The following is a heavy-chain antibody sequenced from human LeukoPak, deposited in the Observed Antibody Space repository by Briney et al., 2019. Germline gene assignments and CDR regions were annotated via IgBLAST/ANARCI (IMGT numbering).Heavy chain of an antibody. D-gene: IGHD4-17*01. CDR3: ARPNGDYHNWFDP. V-gene: IGHV1-2*02. CDR1: GHTFTGYY. Sequence: ASVMVSCKASGHTFTGYYIHWVRQAPGQGLEWMGWINPNSGDTNYAQKFQDRVTPSRDTSISTAYMELTNLRSDDTAVYYCARPNGDYHNWFDPWGQGTLVTVSS. J-gene: IGHJ5*02. CDR2: INPNSGDT.